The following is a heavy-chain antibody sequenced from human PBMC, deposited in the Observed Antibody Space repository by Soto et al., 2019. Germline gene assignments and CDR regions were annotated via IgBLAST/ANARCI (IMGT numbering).Heavy chain of an antibody. V-gene: IGHV4-30-2*01. CDR3: AREPRWGRVRADDAFDI. CDR2: IYHSGST. Sequence: QLQLQESGSGLVKPSQTLSLTCAVSGGSISSGGYSWSWIRQPPGKGLEWIGYIYHSGSTYYNPSLKSRVTISVDRSKNQFSLKLSSVTAADTAVYYCAREPRWGRVRADDAFDIWGQGTMVTVSS. CDR1: GGSISSGGYS. J-gene: IGHJ3*02. D-gene: IGHD3-10*01.